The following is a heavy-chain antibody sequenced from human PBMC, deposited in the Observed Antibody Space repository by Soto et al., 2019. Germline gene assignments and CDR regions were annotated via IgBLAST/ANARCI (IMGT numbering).Heavy chain of an antibody. V-gene: IGHV4-59*01. CDR1: GGSISSYY. J-gene: IGHJ4*02. D-gene: IGHD6-6*01. CDR2: IYYSGST. Sequence: SETLSLTCTVSGGSISSYYWSWIRQPPGKGLEWIGYIYYSGSTNYNPSLKSRVTISVDTSKNQFSLKLSSVTAADTAVYYCARAQDSSSSESPGFHYWGPGTLVTVSS. CDR3: ARAQDSSSSESPGFHY.